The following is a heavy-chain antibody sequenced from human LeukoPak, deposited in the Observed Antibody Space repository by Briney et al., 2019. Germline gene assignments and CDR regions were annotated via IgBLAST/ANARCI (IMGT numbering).Heavy chain of an antibody. CDR1: GGSISSYY. CDR2: IYYSGST. J-gene: IGHJ4*02. CDR3: AGSYYYDSSGFIDY. V-gene: IGHV4-59*01. Sequence: SETLSLTCTVSGGSISSYYWSRVRQPPGKGLEWIGYIYYSGSTNYNPSLKSRVTISVDTSKNQFSLKLSSVTAADTAVYYCAGSYYYDSSGFIDYWGQGTLVTASS. D-gene: IGHD3-22*01.